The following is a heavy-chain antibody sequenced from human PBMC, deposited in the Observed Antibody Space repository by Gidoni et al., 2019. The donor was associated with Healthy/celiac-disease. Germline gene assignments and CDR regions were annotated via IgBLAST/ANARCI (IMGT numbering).Heavy chain of an antibody. CDR1: GGSISSYY. J-gene: IGHJ6*03. CDR3: ARGPSYDFWSGTYYYMDV. Sequence: QVQLQESGPGLVKPSETLSLTCTVSGGSISSYYWSWIRQPPGKGLEWIGYIYYRGSTNYNPSLKSRVTISVDTSKNQFSLKLSSVTAADTAVYYCARGPSYDFWSGTYYYMDVWGKGTTVTVSS. D-gene: IGHD3-3*01. V-gene: IGHV4-59*01. CDR2: IYYRGST.